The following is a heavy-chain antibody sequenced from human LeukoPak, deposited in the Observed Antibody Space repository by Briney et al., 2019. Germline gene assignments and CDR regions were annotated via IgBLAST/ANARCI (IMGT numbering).Heavy chain of an antibody. CDR2: ISGSGGST. D-gene: IGHD6-6*01. V-gene: IGHV3-23*01. J-gene: IGHJ4*02. CDR1: GFTFSSYA. CDR3: AKDDSSSSVFDY. Sequence: PGGSLRLSCAASGFTFSSYAMSWVRQAPGKGLEWVPAISGSGGSTYYADSVKGRFTISRDNSKNTLYLQMNSLRAEDTAVYYCAKDDSSSSVFDYWGQGTLVTVSS.